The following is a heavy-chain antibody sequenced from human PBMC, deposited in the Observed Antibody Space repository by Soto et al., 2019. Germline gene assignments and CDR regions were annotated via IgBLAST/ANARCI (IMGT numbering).Heavy chain of an antibody. CDR2: IYHSGST. Sequence: SETLSLTCAVSGGSISSGGYSWSWIRQPPGKGLEWIGYIYHSGSTYYNPSLKSRVTISVDRSKNQFSLKLSSVTAADTAVYYCARVSVVYGMDVWGQGTTVTVSS. CDR1: GGSISSGGYS. J-gene: IGHJ6*02. CDR3: ARVSVVYGMDV. V-gene: IGHV4-30-2*01. D-gene: IGHD2-15*01.